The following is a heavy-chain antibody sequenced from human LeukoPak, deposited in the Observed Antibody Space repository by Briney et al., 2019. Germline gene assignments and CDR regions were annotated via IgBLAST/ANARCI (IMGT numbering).Heavy chain of an antibody. V-gene: IGHV3-48*03. Sequence: GGSLRLSCAASGFTFSSYEMNWVRQAPGKGLEWVSYIDTGTSTIYADSVKGRFTISRDNAKNTLYLQMNSLRAEDTAVYYCAREDFDWFSSRNYYYYYMDVWGKGTTVTISS. CDR2: IDTGTSTI. CDR3: AREDFDWFSSRNYYYYYMDV. J-gene: IGHJ6*03. CDR1: GFTFSSYE. D-gene: IGHD3-9*01.